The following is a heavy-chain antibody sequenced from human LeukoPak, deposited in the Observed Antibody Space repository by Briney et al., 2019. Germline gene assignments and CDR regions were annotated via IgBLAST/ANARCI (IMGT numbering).Heavy chain of an antibody. Sequence: GGSLRLSCAASGFTFSSYAMHWVRQAPGKGLEWVAVISYDGSNKYYADSVKGRFTISRDNSKNTLYLQMNSLRAEDTAVYYCARDREAAFVDWGQGTLVTVSS. J-gene: IGHJ4*02. CDR3: ARDREAAFVD. V-gene: IGHV3-30*04. D-gene: IGHD6-13*01. CDR1: GFTFSSYA. CDR2: ISYDGSNK.